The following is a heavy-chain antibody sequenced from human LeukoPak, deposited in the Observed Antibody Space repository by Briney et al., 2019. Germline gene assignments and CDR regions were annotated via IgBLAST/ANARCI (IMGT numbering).Heavy chain of an antibody. CDR3: ASTALIEGGAIASGSYHLDY. Sequence: GGSLRLSCAASGFTFSSYSMNWVRQAPGKGLEWVSYISSSSSTIYYADSVKGRFTISRDNAKNSLYLQMNSLRAEDTAVYYCASTALIEGGAIASGSYHLDYWGQGTLVTVSS. CDR1: GFTFSSYS. D-gene: IGHD1-26*01. J-gene: IGHJ4*02. V-gene: IGHV3-48*04. CDR2: ISSSSSTI.